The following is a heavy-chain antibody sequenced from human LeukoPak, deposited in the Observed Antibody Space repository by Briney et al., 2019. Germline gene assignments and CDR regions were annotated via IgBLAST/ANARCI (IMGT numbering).Heavy chain of an antibody. Sequence: GASVKVSCKASGGTFSSYAISWVRQAPGQGLEWMGGIIPIFGTANYAQKFQGRVTITADESTSTAYTELSSLRSEDTAVYYCARDRREGVYYDILTGYPLDAFDIWGQGTMVTVSS. CDR3: ARDRREGVYYDILTGYPLDAFDI. V-gene: IGHV1-69*13. CDR2: IIPIFGTA. D-gene: IGHD3-9*01. CDR1: GGTFSSYA. J-gene: IGHJ3*02.